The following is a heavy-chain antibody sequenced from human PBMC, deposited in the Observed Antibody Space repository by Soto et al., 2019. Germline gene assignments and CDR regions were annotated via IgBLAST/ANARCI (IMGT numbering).Heavy chain of an antibody. Sequence: HSETLSLTCTVAGGSISSGGYCWSWIRQHPGKGLEWIGYIYYTGSTYYKPSLKSRVTISVDTSKNQFSLKLSSVTAADTAVYYCARGGITMMNPMSGYFQHWGQGTLVTVSS. CDR1: GGSISSGGYC. D-gene: IGHD3-22*01. CDR3: ARGGITMMNPMSGYFQH. V-gene: IGHV4-31*03. J-gene: IGHJ1*01. CDR2: IYYTGST.